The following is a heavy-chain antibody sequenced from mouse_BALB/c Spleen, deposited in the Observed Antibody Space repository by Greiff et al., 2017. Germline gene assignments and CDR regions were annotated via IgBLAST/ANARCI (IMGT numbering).Heavy chain of an antibody. D-gene: IGHD2-10*01. CDR2: ISNGGGST. Sequence: DVKLVESGGGLVQPGGSLKLSCAASGFTFSSYTMSWVRQTPEKRLEWVAYISNGGGSTYYPDTVKGRFTISRDNAKNTLYLQMSSLKSEDTAMYYCARHLPLYAMDYWGQGTSVTVSS. CDR3: ARHLPLYAMDY. J-gene: IGHJ4*01. CDR1: GFTFSSYT. V-gene: IGHV5-12-2*01.